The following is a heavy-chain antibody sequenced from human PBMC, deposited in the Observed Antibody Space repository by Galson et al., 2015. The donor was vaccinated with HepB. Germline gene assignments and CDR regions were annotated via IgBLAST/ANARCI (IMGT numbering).Heavy chain of an antibody. J-gene: IGHJ4*02. CDR1: GYTFTSYA. CDR2: INTNTGNP. D-gene: IGHD2/OR15-2a*01. Sequence: SVKVSCKASGYTFTSYAMNWVRQAPGQGLEWMGWINTNTGNPTYAQGFTGRFVFSLDTSVSTAYLQISSLKAEDTAVYYCARDDVVSLSVSLLDYWGQGTLVTVSS. V-gene: IGHV7-4-1*02. CDR3: ARDDVVSLSVSLLDY.